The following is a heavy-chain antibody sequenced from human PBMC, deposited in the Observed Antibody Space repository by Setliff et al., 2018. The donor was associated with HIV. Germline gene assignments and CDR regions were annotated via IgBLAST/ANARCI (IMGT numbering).Heavy chain of an antibody. J-gene: IGHJ4*02. V-gene: IGHV3-64*04. CDR2: ISSNGGST. CDR1: GFTFSSYA. Sequence: PGGSLRLSCSASGFTFSSYAMHWVRQAPGKGLEYVSAISSNGGSTYYADPVKGRFTISRDNSKNTVYLQMNTLRVEDTAVYYCARDPPGSGFHLDYWGQGTPVTVSS. CDR3: ARDPPGSGFHLDY. D-gene: IGHD5-12*01.